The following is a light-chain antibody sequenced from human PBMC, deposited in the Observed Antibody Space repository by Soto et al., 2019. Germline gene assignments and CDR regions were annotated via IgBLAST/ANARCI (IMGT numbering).Light chain of an antibody. CDR1: ISDVGSFNY. J-gene: IGLJ2*01. Sequence: QSALTQPASVSGSPGQSIIISCNGTISDVGSFNYVSWYQQHPDKASTLMIYEGFNRPSGFSNRFSCSKSDNTASFTISGLKAEDEADYYCMSYTLYSNLVLGGGPKLTV. CDR2: EGF. V-gene: IGLV2-14*01. CDR3: MSYTLYSNLV.